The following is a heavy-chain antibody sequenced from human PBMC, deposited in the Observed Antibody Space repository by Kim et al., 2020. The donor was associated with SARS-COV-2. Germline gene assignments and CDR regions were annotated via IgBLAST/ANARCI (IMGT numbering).Heavy chain of an antibody. Sequence: KGRFTISRDNSKNTLYLQMNSLRAEDTAVYYCAKDGDTGYYDSSGYTNEYWGQGTLVTVSS. J-gene: IGHJ4*02. V-gene: IGHV3-23*01. CDR3: AKDGDTGYYDSSGYTNEY. D-gene: IGHD3-22*01.